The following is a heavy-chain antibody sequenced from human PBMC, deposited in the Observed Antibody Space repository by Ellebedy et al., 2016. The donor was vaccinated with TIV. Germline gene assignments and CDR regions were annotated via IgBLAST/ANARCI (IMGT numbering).Heavy chain of an antibody. J-gene: IGHJ4*02. CDR2: ISSDGNDK. CDR3: ASRYTTWPGREC. V-gene: IGHV3-30-3*01. CDR1: GFTVSSNY. Sequence: GESLKISCAASGFTVSSNYMIWVRQAPGKGLEWVAIISSDGNDKYYADSVKGRFNISRDNYKDTVYLQMNSLRAEETAGYYCASRYTTWPGRECWGQGTLVTVSS. D-gene: IGHD2-2*02.